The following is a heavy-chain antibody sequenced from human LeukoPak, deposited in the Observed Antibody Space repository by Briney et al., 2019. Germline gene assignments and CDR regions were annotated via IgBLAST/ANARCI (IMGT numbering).Heavy chain of an antibody. J-gene: IGHJ4*02. CDR1: GGSFSGYY. D-gene: IGHD3-22*01. CDR2: INHSGST. Sequence: PSETLSLTCAVYGGSFSGYYWSWIRQPPGKGLEWIGEINHSGSTNYNPSLKSRVTISVDTSKNQFSLKLSSVTAADTAVYYCARGREYYDSSALGIWGQGTLVTVSS. CDR3: ARGREYYDSSALGI. V-gene: IGHV4-34*01.